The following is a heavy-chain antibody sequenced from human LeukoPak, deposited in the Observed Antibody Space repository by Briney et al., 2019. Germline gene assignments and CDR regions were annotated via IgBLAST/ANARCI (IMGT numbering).Heavy chain of an antibody. V-gene: IGHV3-53*01. J-gene: IGHJ4*02. CDR3: AREGGNHGSSVFAY. D-gene: IGHD1-14*01. CDR1: GFTVSSNY. CDR2: IYSGGST. Sequence: GGSLRLSCAASGFTVSSNYMSWVRQAPGKGLEWVSVIYSGGSTYYADSVKGRFTISRDNSKNTLYLQMNSLRAEDTAVYYCAREGGNHGSSVFAYWGQGTWSPSPQ.